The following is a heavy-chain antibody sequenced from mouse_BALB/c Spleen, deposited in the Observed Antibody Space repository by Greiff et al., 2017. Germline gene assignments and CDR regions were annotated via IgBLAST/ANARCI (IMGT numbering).Heavy chain of an antibody. CDR1: GYTFTSYW. V-gene: IGHV1-87*01. Sequence: VQLQESGAELARPGASVKLSCKASGYTFTSYWMQWVKQRPGQGLEWIGAIYPGDGDTRYTQKFKGKATLTADKSSSTAYMQLSSLASEDSAVYYCARDITTAAYWGQGTLVTVSA. CDR3: ARDITTAAY. J-gene: IGHJ3*01. D-gene: IGHD1-2*01. CDR2: IYPGDGDT.